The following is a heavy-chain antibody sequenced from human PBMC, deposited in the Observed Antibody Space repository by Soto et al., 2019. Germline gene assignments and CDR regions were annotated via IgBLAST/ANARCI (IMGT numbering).Heavy chain of an antibody. J-gene: IGHJ6*03. V-gene: IGHV3-7*01. CDR2: IKQDGSEK. CDR1: GFTFSSYW. CDR3: ARRLRNPEGYMDV. Sequence: GGSLRLSCAASGFTFSSYWMSWVRQAPGKGLEWVANIKQDGSEKYYVDSVKGRFTISRDNAKNSLYLQMNSLRAEDTAVYHCARRLRNPEGYMDVWGKGTTVTVSS.